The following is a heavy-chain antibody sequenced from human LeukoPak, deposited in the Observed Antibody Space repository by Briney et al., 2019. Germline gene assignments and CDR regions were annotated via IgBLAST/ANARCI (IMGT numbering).Heavy chain of an antibody. CDR3: AKPLAMISAFDI. V-gene: IGHV3-23*01. D-gene: IGHD3-22*01. CDR2: ISGSGGST. Sequence: PGGSLRLSCAASGFTLSSYAMSWVRQAPGKGLEWVSAISGSGGSTYYADSVKGRFTISRDNSKNTLYLQMNSLRAEDTAVYYCAKPLAMISAFDIWGQGTMVTVSS. J-gene: IGHJ3*02. CDR1: GFTLSSYA.